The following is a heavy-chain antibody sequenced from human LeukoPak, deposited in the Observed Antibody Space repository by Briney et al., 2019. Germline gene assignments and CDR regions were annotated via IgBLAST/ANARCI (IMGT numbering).Heavy chain of an antibody. CDR3: ARASYCSENICYNLALFGP. Sequence: SETLSFTCTVSGGSMKNFYWSWLRQSAGRGLELIGRIFSTGITNYNPSLKSRVTTLVDTAKNQFSLKLTSVTDADTAIYYCARASYCSENICYNLALFGPWGQGTPVTVSS. CDR1: GGSMKNFY. J-gene: IGHJ5*02. V-gene: IGHV4-4*07. CDR2: IFSTGIT. D-gene: IGHD2-2*02.